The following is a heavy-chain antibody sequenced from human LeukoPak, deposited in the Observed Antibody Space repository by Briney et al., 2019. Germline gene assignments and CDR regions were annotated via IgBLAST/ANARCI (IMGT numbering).Heavy chain of an antibody. Sequence: GGSLRLSCAASGFTFSNAWMSWVRQAPGKGLEWVGRIKSKTDGGTTDYAAPVKGRFTISRDDSKNTLYLQMNSLKTEDTAVYYCTTAPFPYYYDSSGYYGFIGYWGQGTLVTVSS. CDR2: IKSKTDGGTT. D-gene: IGHD3-22*01. CDR3: TTAPFPYYYDSSGYYGFIGY. J-gene: IGHJ4*02. CDR1: GFTFSNAW. V-gene: IGHV3-15*01.